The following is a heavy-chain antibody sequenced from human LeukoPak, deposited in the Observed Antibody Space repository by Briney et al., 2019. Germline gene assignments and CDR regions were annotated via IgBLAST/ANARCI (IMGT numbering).Heavy chain of an antibody. CDR1: GFXFSSYA. J-gene: IGHJ5*02. V-gene: IGHV3-30-3*01. Sequence: GGSLRLSCAASGFXFSSYAIHWVRQAPGKGLQSLAVISYDGSNKYYADSVKGRFTISRDNSKNTLYLQMNSLRAEDTAVYYCARSDDESYSSGWYWFDPWGQGTLVTVSS. CDR3: ARSDDESYSSGWYWFDP. CDR2: ISYDGSNK. D-gene: IGHD6-19*01.